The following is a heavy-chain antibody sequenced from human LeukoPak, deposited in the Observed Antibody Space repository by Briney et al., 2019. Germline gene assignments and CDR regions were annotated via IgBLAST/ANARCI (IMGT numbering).Heavy chain of an antibody. D-gene: IGHD3-10*01. CDR1: GFTVSSNY. Sequence: GGSLRLSCAASGFTVSSNYMSWVRQAPGKGLEWVSVIYSGGSTYYADSVKGRFTISRDNSKNTLYLQMNSLRAEDTAVYYCARGYYGSESYPKSGYPPFDYWGQGTLVTVSS. J-gene: IGHJ4*02. CDR3: ARGYYGSESYPKSGYPPFDY. V-gene: IGHV3-53*01. CDR2: IYSGGST.